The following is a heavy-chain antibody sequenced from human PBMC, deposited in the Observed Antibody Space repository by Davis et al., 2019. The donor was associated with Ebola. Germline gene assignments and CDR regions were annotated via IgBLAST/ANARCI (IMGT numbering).Heavy chain of an antibody. J-gene: IGHJ4*02. CDR1: GFTFSSYS. Sequence: GESLKISCAASGFTFSSYSMNWVRQAPGKGLEWVSYISSSGSTIYYADSVKGRFTISRDNAKNSLYLQMNSLRAEDTAVYYCAKDFSQWLVGPPVDYWGQGTLVTVSS. CDR2: ISSSGSTI. CDR3: AKDFSQWLVGPPVDY. D-gene: IGHD6-19*01. V-gene: IGHV3-48*04.